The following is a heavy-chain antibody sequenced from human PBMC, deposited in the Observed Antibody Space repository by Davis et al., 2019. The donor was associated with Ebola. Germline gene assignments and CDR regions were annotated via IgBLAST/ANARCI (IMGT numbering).Heavy chain of an antibody. CDR1: GFSFADYA. D-gene: IGHD3-3*01. CDR2: IRTKDFGGTR. J-gene: IGHJ3*02. CDR3: ARRGSRAIRFLGNSLDDAFDI. Sequence: PGGSLRLSCTTSGFSFADYAMTWFRQAPGKGLEWVGFIRTKDFGGTRQYAASVKDRFTISRDDSKRIAHLQMNSLKTDDTAVYFCARRGSRAIRFLGNSLDDAFDIWGQGTMVTVSS. V-gene: IGHV3-49*03.